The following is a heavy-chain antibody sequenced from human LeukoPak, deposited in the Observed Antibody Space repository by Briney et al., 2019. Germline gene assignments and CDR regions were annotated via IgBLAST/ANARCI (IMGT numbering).Heavy chain of an antibody. CDR2: ISRSGDTT. CDR1: GFTFSNYA. D-gene: IGHD4-11*01. CDR3: ADSNYWYPVDY. J-gene: IGHJ4*02. V-gene: IGHV3-23*01. Sequence: GGSLRLSCAASGFTFSNYAMRWVRQAPGKGPEWVSSISRSGDTTYYADSVKGRFTISRDNSKNTLYLQMDTLRAEDTAIYYCADSNYWYPVDYWGQGTLVTVSS.